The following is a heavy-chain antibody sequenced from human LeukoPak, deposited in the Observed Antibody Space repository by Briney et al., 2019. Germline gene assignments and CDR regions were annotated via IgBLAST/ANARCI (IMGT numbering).Heavy chain of an antibody. CDR3: ARGEFSSGQFFDY. Sequence: SGGSLRLSCAASGFTFSAHDMHWVRQATGKGLEWVSAIGTAGYQNYSGSVKGRFTISRENAINSLYLQMNSLRAGDTAVYHCARGEFSSGQFFDYWGQGTLVTVSS. V-gene: IGHV3-13*04. J-gene: IGHJ4*02. CDR1: GFTFSAHD. CDR2: IGTAGYQ. D-gene: IGHD6-19*01.